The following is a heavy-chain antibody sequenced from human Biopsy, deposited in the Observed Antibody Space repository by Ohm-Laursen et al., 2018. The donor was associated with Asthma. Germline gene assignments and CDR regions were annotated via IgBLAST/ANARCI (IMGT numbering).Heavy chain of an antibody. V-gene: IGHV1-18*01. CDR1: GYTFNSAG. Sequence: ASVKVSCKTSGYTFNSAGITWVRQAPGQGLEWMGWISVYNGSTKVAQKLQDRVTMITDTSTSTAYMELRSLRSDDTAVYFCARAVDYSHYYGIDVWGQGTTVTGS. CDR3: ARAVDYSHYYGIDV. J-gene: IGHJ6*02. CDR2: ISVYNGST. D-gene: IGHD3-10*01.